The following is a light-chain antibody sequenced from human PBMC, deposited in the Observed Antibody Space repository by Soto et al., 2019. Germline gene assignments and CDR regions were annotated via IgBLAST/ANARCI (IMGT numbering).Light chain of an antibody. V-gene: IGKV1-33*01. J-gene: IGKJ3*01. CDR1: QDISNY. CDR3: QQYDNLPLL. Sequence: DIQMTQSPSSLSASVGDRVTITCRASQDISNYLNWYQQKPGKAPKLLIYDASNLETGVPSRFSGSGSGTDFTFTISSLQPEDIATYYCQQYDNLPLLFGPGTKVDIK. CDR2: DAS.